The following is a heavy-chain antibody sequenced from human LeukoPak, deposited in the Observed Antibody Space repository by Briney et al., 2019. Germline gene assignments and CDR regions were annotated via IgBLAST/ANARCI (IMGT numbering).Heavy chain of an antibody. CDR2: ISSSSSYI. V-gene: IGHV3-21*01. CDR1: GFTFSSYS. CDR3: ARAPPSAENFDY. Sequence: GGSLRLSCAASGFTFSSYSMNWFRQAPGKGLEWVSSISSSSSYIYYADSVKGRFTISRDNAKNSLYLQMNSLRAEDTAVYYCARAPPSAENFDYWGQGTLVTVSS. D-gene: IGHD1-14*01. J-gene: IGHJ4*02.